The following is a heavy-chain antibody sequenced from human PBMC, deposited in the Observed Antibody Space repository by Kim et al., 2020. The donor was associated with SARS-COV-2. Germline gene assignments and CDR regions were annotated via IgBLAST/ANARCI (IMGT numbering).Heavy chain of an antibody. Sequence: GGSLRLSCAASGFTFSSYSMNWVRQAPGKGLEWVSYISSSSTIYYADSVKGRFTISRDNAKNSLYLQMNSLRDEDTAVYYCVGSAAAGFRFDYWGQGTLVTVSS. CDR1: GFTFSSYS. J-gene: IGHJ4*02. CDR3: VGSAAAGFRFDY. CDR2: ISSSSTI. D-gene: IGHD6-13*01. V-gene: IGHV3-48*02.